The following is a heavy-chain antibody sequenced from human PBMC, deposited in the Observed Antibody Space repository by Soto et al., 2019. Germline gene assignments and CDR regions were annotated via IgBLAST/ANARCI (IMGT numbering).Heavy chain of an antibody. D-gene: IGHD3-22*01. V-gene: IGHV3-33*01. J-gene: IGHJ6*02. CDR2: IWYDGSNK. CDR1: GFTFSTYG. CDR3: ARGGYSESVGLNV. Sequence: HPGGSLRLSCAASGFTFSTYGMHWVRQAPGKGLEWVALIWYDGSNKYYGDSVKGRFTISRDNSKNTLYLQMNSLRGEDTAVYYCARGGYSESVGLNVWGQGTTVTVSS.